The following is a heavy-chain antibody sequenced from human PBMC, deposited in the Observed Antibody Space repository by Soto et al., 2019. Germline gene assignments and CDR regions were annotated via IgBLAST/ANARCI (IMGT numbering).Heavy chain of an antibody. V-gene: IGHV4-39*01. CDR3: ARQSLDESYYYYYYGMDV. J-gene: IGHJ6*02. Sequence: QLQLQESGPGLVKPSETLSLTCTVSGGSISSSSYYWGWIRQPPGKGLEWIGSIYYSGSTYYNPSLKSRVTISVDTSKNQFSLKLSSVTAADTAVYYCARQSLDESYYYYYYGMDVWGQGTTVTVSS. CDR1: GGSISSSSYY. CDR2: IYYSGST. D-gene: IGHD1-26*01.